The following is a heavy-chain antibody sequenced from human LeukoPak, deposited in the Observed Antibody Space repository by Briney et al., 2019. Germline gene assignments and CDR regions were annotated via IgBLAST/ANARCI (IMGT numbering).Heavy chain of an antibody. CDR2: ISAYGGGS. J-gene: IGHJ4*02. CDR1: GFTVSSYA. CDR3: ARVGGSSFDY. V-gene: IGHV3-23*01. Sequence: GSLRLSCAASGFTVSSYAMDWVRQAPGKGLEWVSSISAYGGGSYYADSVKGRFAISRDDSKNTLYLQMNSLRAEDTAVYYCARVGGSSFDYWGQGTLVTVSS. D-gene: IGHD2-15*01.